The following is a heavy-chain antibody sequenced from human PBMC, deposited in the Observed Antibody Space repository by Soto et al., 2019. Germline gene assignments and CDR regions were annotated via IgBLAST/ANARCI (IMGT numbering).Heavy chain of an antibody. D-gene: IGHD4-17*01. CDR3: VKGGPTVIYFDH. J-gene: IGHJ4*02. Sequence: EVQLLESGGGLVQPGGSLRLSCAASGFSFGSYAMTWVRQAPGKGLEWVSSIGGYGHTTNYAEFVQGRFIISRDDSEKTMDLQMNSLRVEDTAVYYCVKGGPTVIYFDHWGQGRLVSVSS. CDR1: GFSFGSYA. V-gene: IGHV3-23*01. CDR2: IGGYGHTT.